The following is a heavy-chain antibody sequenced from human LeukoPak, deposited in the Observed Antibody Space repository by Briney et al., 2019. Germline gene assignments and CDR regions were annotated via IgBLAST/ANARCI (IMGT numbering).Heavy chain of an antibody. CDR2: IYYSGST. V-gene: IGHV4-39*01. Sequence: PSETLSLTCTVSGGSISSSSYYWGWIRQPPGKGLEWIGSIYYSGSTYYNPSLKSRVTISVDTSKNQFSLKLSSVTAADTAVYYCARRGSSWYRKGWFDPWGQGTLVTVSS. CDR3: ARRGSSWYRKGWFDP. J-gene: IGHJ5*02. CDR1: GGSISSSSYY. D-gene: IGHD6-13*01.